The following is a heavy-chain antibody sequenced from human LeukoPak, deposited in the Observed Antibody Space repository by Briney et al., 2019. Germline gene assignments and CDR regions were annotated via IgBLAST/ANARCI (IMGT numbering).Heavy chain of an antibody. D-gene: IGHD3-22*01. Sequence: SSETLSLTCTVSGGSISSGGYYWSWIRQHPGKGLEWIGYIYYSGSTYYNPSLKSRVTISVDTSKNQFSLKLSSATAADTAVYYCARLYYYDSSGYPPYNWFDPWGQGTLVTVSS. CDR1: GGSISSGGYY. V-gene: IGHV4-31*03. J-gene: IGHJ5*02. CDR3: ARLYYYDSSGYPPYNWFDP. CDR2: IYYSGST.